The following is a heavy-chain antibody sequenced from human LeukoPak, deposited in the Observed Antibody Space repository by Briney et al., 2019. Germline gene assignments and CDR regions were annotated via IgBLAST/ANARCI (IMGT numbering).Heavy chain of an antibody. V-gene: IGHV4-30-4*01. D-gene: IGHD3-10*01. CDR1: GGSISSGDYY. Sequence: ASETLSLTCTVSGGSISSGDYYWSWIRQPPGKGLEWIGYIYYSGSTYYNPSLKNRVTISVDTSKNQFSLKLSSVTAADTAVYYCARDLSMVRGVLDYWGQGTLVTVSS. J-gene: IGHJ4*02. CDR2: IYYSGST. CDR3: ARDLSMVRGVLDY.